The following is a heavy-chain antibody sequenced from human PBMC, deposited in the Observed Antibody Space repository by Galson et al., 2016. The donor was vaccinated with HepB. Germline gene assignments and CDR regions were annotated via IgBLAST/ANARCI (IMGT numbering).Heavy chain of an antibody. Sequence: SLRLSCAASGFAFSSHWMHWVRQDLGKGLVWVSRINSDGTISNYADSVKGRFTISRDNAKNTLYLQMNSLRAEDTAVYFCVGEYSVVPTTAYNCFDPWGRGTLVTVSS. CDR2: INSDGTIS. J-gene: IGHJ5*02. D-gene: IGHD4-23*01. V-gene: IGHV3-74*01. CDR1: GFAFSSHW. CDR3: VGEYSVVPTTAYNCFDP.